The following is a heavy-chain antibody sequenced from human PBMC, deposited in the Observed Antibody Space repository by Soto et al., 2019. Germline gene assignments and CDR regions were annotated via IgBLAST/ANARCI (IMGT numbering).Heavy chain of an antibody. CDR2: ISYDGSNK. CDR3: ARGGGGYSGYGRYYFDY. D-gene: IGHD5-12*01. CDR1: GFTFSSYA. V-gene: IGHV3-30-3*01. Sequence: QVQLVESGGGVVQPGRSLRLSCAASGFTFSSYAMHWVRQAPGKGLEWVAVISYDGSNKYYADSVKGRFTISRDNSKNTLYLQMNSLRAEDTAVYYCARGGGGYSGYGRYYFDYWGQGTLVTVSS. J-gene: IGHJ4*02.